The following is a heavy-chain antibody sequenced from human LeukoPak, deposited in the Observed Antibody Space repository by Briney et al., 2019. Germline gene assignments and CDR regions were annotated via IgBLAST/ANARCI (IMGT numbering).Heavy chain of an antibody. CDR3: ARQQDSSSWPPVDY. CDR1: GYSITIGFY. Sequence: SETLSLTCTVSGYSITIGFYWGWIRQPPGKGLEWIGNIYRSGSAHYNPSLKSRVTLSVDTSKNQFSLQLTSVTAADTAVYYCARQQDSSSWPPVDYWGQGTLVTVSS. CDR2: IYRSGSA. V-gene: IGHV4-38-2*02. D-gene: IGHD2-21*01. J-gene: IGHJ4*02.